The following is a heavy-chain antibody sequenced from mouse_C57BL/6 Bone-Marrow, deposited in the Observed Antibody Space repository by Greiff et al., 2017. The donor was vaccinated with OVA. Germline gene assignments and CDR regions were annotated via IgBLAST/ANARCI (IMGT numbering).Heavy chain of an antibody. Sequence: VQRVESGAELAKPGASVKLSCKASGYTFTSYWMHWVKQRPGQGLEWIGYINPSSGYTKYNQKFKDKATLTADKSSSTAYMQLSSLTYEDSAVYYCAELRLPAPYWGQGTTLTVSS. J-gene: IGHJ2*01. V-gene: IGHV1-7*01. CDR1: GYTFTSYW. CDR3: AELRLPAPY. CDR2: INPSSGYT. D-gene: IGHD3-2*02.